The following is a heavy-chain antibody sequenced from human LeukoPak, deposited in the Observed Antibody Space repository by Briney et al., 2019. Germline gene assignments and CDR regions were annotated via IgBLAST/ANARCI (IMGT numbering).Heavy chain of an antibody. CDR1: GFTSSYYG. CDR2: IWYDGSNK. Sequence: GGSLRLSCAASGFTSSYYGMHWVRQAPGKGLEWVAVIWYDGSNKYYADSVKGRFTISRDNSKNTLYLQMNSLRAEDTAVYYCARVHFSSSPYFDYWGQGTLVTVSS. D-gene: IGHD6-6*01. J-gene: IGHJ4*02. CDR3: ARVHFSSSPYFDY. V-gene: IGHV3-33*01.